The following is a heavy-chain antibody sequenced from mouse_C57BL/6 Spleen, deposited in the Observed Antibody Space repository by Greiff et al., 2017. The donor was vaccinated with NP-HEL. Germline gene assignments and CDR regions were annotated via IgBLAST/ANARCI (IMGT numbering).Heavy chain of an antibody. V-gene: IGHV1S81*02. J-gene: IGHJ2*01. CDR1: GYTFTSYW. CDR3: ARIKKWVATYFDY. D-gene: IGHD1-1*02. Sequence: VQLQQSGAELVKAGASVKMSCKASGYTFTSYWMHWVKQRLGQGLEWFAETNPTNGRTYYNEKFKSKATLTVDKSSSTAYMLLSGPTFEDSAVYYCARIKKWVATYFDYWGQGTTLTVAS. CDR2: TNPTNGRT.